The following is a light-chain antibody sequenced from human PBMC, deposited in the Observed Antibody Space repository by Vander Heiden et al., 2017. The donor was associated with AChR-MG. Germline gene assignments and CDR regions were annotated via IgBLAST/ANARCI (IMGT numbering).Light chain of an antibody. CDR1: SSDVGGYHY. Sequence: QSALTQPPSVSGSPGQSVTISCTGTSSDVGGYHYVSWYQQNPGKAPKLMIYDVSKRPSGVPDRFSGSKSGNTASLTISGLQAEDEADYYCCSYAGSYNYVFGTGTKVTVL. V-gene: IGLV2-11*01. CDR3: CSYAGSYNYV. CDR2: DVS. J-gene: IGLJ1*01.